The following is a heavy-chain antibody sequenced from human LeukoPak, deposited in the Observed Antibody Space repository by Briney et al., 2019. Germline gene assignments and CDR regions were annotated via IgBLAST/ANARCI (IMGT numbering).Heavy chain of an antibody. CDR3: ARGECSSTSCFRSEFDP. Sequence: SETLSLTCTVSGGSISSSGYYWGWVRQPPGKGLEWIGSIYYSGSTYYNPSLKSRVTISVDTSKNQFSLKLSSVTAADTAVYYCARGECSSTSCFRSEFDPWGQGTLVTVSS. D-gene: IGHD2-2*01. V-gene: IGHV4-39*07. CDR1: GGSISSSGYY. J-gene: IGHJ5*02. CDR2: IYYSGST.